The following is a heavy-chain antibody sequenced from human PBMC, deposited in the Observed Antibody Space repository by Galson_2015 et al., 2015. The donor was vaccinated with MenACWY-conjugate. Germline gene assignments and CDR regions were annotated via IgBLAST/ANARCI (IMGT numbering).Heavy chain of an antibody. Sequence: QSGAEVKKPGESPRISCQGLGYTFINYWISWVRQTPGKGLEWMARIDPSDSYTNYSPSFKGHVTISVDKGIRTAYLQWSSLEASDTAIYYCARHHRGVGGVYYFDYWGQGTLIAVSS. J-gene: IGHJ4*02. CDR2: IDPSDSYT. CDR3: ARHHRGVGGVYYFDY. CDR1: GYTFINYW. V-gene: IGHV5-10-1*01. D-gene: IGHD3-16*01.